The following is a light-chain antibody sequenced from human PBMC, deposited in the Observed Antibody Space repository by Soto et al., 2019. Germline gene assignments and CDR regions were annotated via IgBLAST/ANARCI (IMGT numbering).Light chain of an antibody. CDR2: AAS. J-gene: IGKJ1*01. V-gene: IGKV1-27*01. CDR1: QGISNY. Sequence: DLQMTQSPSSLSASVGARVTITCRASQGISNYLAWYQQKQGKVPKLLIYAASTLQSGVPSRFSGSGSGTDLTITISSLQPEDGETYDCQKYNSAPWTFGQGTKGDI. CDR3: QKYNSAPWT.